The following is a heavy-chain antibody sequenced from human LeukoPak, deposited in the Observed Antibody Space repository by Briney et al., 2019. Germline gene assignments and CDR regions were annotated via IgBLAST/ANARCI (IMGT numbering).Heavy chain of an antibody. Sequence: ASVKVSCKASGYTFTGYYMHWVRQAPGQGLEWMGWINPNSGDTNYAQKFQGRVTMTRDTSISTAYMELSRLRSDDTAVYYCARESCTSTSCYSKGIDYWGQGTLVTVSS. V-gene: IGHV1-2*02. CDR2: INPNSGDT. CDR1: GYTFTGYY. J-gene: IGHJ4*02. D-gene: IGHD2-2*01. CDR3: ARESCTSTSCYSKGIDY.